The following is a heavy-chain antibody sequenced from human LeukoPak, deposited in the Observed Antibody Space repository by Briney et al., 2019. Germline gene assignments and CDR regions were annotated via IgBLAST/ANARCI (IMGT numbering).Heavy chain of an antibody. Sequence: PGGSLRLSCAASGFTFSSYAMSWVRQAPGKGLEWVSAISGSGGSTYYADSVKGRFTISRDNSKNTLYLQMNSLRAEDTAVYYCAKAPPRRIAARGNYYYYYMDVWGKGTTVTVSS. V-gene: IGHV3-23*01. D-gene: IGHD6-6*01. CDR3: AKAPPRRIAARGNYYYYYMDV. CDR2: ISGSGGST. CDR1: GFTFSSYA. J-gene: IGHJ6*03.